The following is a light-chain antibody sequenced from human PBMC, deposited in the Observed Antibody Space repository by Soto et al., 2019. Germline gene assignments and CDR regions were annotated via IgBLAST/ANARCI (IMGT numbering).Light chain of an antibody. Sequence: EIVLTQSPATLSLSPGERATLSCRASQSVNSYLAWYQQKPGQAPRLLIYDASNRATGIPARFSGSGSGTDFTLTIRSLEPEDFAVYYCKQRSNWPSTFGQGTKVDNK. CDR1: QSVNSY. CDR3: KQRSNWPST. J-gene: IGKJ1*01. CDR2: DAS. V-gene: IGKV3-11*01.